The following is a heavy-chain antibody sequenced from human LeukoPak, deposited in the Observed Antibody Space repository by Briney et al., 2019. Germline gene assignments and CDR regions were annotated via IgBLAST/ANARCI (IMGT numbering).Heavy chain of an antibody. CDR1: ADRFTSYW. V-gene: IGHV5-51*01. D-gene: IGHD1-7*01. J-gene: IGHJ5*02. CDR2: IFPGDSDT. CDR3: AGGPLHSQNYFDP. Sequence: GESLKISCKAYADRFTSYWAAWVRQKPGKGLEWMGIIFPGDSDTRYSPSFEGQVNISVDRSTATAYLHWKSLKASDTAIYYCAGGPLHSQNYFDPWGQGTLVTVSP.